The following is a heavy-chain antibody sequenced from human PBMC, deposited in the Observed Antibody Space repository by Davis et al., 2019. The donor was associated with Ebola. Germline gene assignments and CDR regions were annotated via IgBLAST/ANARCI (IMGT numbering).Heavy chain of an antibody. CDR2: INHSGST. J-gene: IGHJ6*02. D-gene: IGHD3-22*01. V-gene: IGHV4-34*01. CDR1: GGSFSGYH. Sequence: GSLRLSCAVYGGSFSGYHWSWIRQPPGKGLEWIGEINHSGSTNYNPSLKSRVTISVDTSKNQFSLKLSSVTAADTAVYYCASDHNYDSSGYNGMDVWGQGTTVTVSS. CDR3: ASDHNYDSSGYNGMDV.